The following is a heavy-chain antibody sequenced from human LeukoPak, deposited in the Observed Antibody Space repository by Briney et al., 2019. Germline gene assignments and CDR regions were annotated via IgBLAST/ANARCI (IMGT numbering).Heavy chain of an antibody. J-gene: IGHJ3*02. V-gene: IGHV4-31*03. CDR1: GGSISSGGYS. Sequence: SETLSLTCTVSGGSISSGGYSWSWIRQHPGKGLEWIGYIYYSGSTYYNPSLKSRVTISVDTSKNQFSLKLSSVTAADTAVYYCASQASHVGAFDIWGQGTMVTVSS. CDR2: IYYSGST. CDR3: ASQASHVGAFDI.